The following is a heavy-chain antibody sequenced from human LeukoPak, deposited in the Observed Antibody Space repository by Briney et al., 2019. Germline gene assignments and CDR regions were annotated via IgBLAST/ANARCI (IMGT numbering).Heavy chain of an antibody. CDR2: ISAYNGNT. CDR3: ARAFSMVRGGSAFDI. D-gene: IGHD3-10*01. J-gene: IGHJ3*02. CDR1: GYTFTSYG. V-gene: IGHV1-18*01. Sequence: ASVKVSCKASGYTFTSYGISWVRQAPGRGLEWMGWISAYNGNTNYAQKLQGRVTMTTDTSTSTAYMELRSLRSDDTAVYYCARAFSMVRGGSAFDIWGQGTMVTVSS.